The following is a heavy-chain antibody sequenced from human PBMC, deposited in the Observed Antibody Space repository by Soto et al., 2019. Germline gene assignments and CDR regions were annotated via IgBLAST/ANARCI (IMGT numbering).Heavy chain of an antibody. V-gene: IGHV3-64*01. D-gene: IGHD3-10*01. CDR2: ISSNGGST. Sequence: EVQLVESGGGLVQPGGSLRLSCAASGFTFSSYAMHWVRQAPGKGLEYVSAISSNGGSTYYANSVKGRFTISRDNSKSTLYLQMGSLRAEDMAVYYCARDLCMVRGSRSFAYYYYYMDVWGKGTMVTVSS. J-gene: IGHJ6*03. CDR1: GFTFSSYA. CDR3: ARDLCMVRGSRSFAYYYYYMDV.